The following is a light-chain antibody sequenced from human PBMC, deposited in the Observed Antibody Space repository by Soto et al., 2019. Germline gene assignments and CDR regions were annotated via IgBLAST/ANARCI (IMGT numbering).Light chain of an antibody. Sequence: EVVMTQSPATLSVSPGERATLSCRASQFVSTNLAWYQQKPGQAPRLLIYSASTRATGIPARFSGSGSGTEFTLTISCLQSEDLAVYYCQQYNNWPPLTFGGGTKVEIK. CDR1: QFVSTN. V-gene: IGKV3-15*01. J-gene: IGKJ4*01. CDR2: SAS. CDR3: QQYNNWPPLT.